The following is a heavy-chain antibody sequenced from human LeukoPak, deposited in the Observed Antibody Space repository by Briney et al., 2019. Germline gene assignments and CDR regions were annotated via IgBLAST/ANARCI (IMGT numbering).Heavy chain of an antibody. V-gene: IGHV4-59*01. CDR1: GGSISSYY. CDR3: ARDWGYCSGGTCYPDAFDI. D-gene: IGHD2-15*01. J-gene: IGHJ3*02. Sequence: SETLSLTCTVPGGSISSYYWSWIRQPPGKGLEWIGYIYYSGSTNYNPSLKSRVTIPVDTSKNQFSLKLSSVTAADTAVYYCARDWGYCSGGTCYPDAFDIWGQGTMVTVSS. CDR2: IYYSGST.